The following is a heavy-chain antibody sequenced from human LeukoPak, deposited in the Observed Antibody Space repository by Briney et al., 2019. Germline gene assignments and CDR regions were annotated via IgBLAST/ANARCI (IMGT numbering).Heavy chain of an antibody. J-gene: IGHJ4*02. Sequence: GGSLRLSCAASGFPFSSYAMHWVRQAPGKGLEWVAVISYDGSNKYYADSVKGRFTISRDNSKNTLYLQMKGLRAEDTAVYYCARNYYDSSGYYYSLGYWGQGTLVTVSS. CDR2: ISYDGSNK. D-gene: IGHD3-22*01. V-gene: IGHV3-30-3*01. CDR1: GFPFSSYA. CDR3: ARNYYDSSGYYYSLGY.